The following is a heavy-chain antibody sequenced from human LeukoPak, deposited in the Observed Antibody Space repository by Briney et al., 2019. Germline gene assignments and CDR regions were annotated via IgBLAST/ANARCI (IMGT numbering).Heavy chain of an antibody. D-gene: IGHD3-22*01. CDR3: VKAGGRSYYYDSSGYPPDY. Sequence: GGSLRLSCAASGFTFTSYSMNWVRQAPGKGLEWVSTISGGGGSTYYADSVKGRFTISRDNSKNTLYLQMSSLRAEDTAVYYCVKAGGRSYYYDSSGYPPDYWGQGTLVTVSS. CDR2: ISGGGGST. CDR1: GFTFTSYS. V-gene: IGHV3-23*01. J-gene: IGHJ4*02.